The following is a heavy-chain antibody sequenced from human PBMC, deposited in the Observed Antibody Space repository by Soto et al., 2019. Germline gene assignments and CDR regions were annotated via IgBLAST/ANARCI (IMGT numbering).Heavy chain of an antibody. Sequence: EVQLLESGGGLVQPGGSLRLSCAASGFTFTSYAMNWVRQAPGKGLEWVSVISGSGGSTYYADSVKGRFTISRDNSKNTLYLQMNSMRAEHTAVYYCEKRTTGWYFDLWGRGTLVTV. V-gene: IGHV3-23*01. CDR1: GFTFTSYA. CDR3: EKRTTGWYFDL. CDR2: ISGSGGST. J-gene: IGHJ2*01.